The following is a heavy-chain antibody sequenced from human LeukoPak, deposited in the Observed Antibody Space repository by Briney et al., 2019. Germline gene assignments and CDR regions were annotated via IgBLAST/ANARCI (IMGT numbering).Heavy chain of an antibody. CDR3: ARDLYASGSHDY. CDR1: GFTFSNYW. V-gene: IGHV3-7*04. D-gene: IGHD3-10*01. CDR2: IRQDGSAK. Sequence: GGSLRLSCAASGFTFSNYWMTWVRQAPGKGLEWVGNIRQDGSAKHYVDSVKGRFTFSRDNDKNSLYLQMNSLRVDDTAVYYCARDLYASGSHDYWGQGTLVTVS. J-gene: IGHJ4*02.